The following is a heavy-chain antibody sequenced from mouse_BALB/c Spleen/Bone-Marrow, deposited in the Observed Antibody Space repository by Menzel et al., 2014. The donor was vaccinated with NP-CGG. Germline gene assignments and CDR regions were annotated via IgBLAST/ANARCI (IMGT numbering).Heavy chain of an antibody. CDR2: IWADGST. CDR1: GFSLTSYG. J-gene: IGHJ2*01. CDR3: ARSHYPYYFDY. D-gene: IGHD1-2*01. Sequence: VKLVESGPGLVAPSQSLSITCTVSGFSLTSYGVHWVRQPPGKGLEWPGVIWADGSTNYNSALMSRLSISKDNSKSQVFLKMNSLQTDDTAMYYCARSHYPYYFDYWGQGTTLTVSS. V-gene: IGHV2-9*02.